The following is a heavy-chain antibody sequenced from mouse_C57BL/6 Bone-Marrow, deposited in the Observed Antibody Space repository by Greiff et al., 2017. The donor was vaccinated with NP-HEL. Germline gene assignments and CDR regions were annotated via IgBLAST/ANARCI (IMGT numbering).Heavy chain of an antibody. V-gene: IGHV1-69*01. CDR2: IDPSDSYT. CDR3: ARSGDYYGSSYPAWFAY. Sequence: QVQLQQPGAELVMPGASVKLSCKASGYTFTSYWMHWVKQRPGQGLEWIGEIDPSDSYTNYNQQFKGKSTLTVDKSSSTAYMQLSSLTSEDSAVYYCARSGDYYGSSYPAWFAYWGQGTLVTVSA. J-gene: IGHJ3*01. CDR1: GYTFTSYW. D-gene: IGHD1-1*01.